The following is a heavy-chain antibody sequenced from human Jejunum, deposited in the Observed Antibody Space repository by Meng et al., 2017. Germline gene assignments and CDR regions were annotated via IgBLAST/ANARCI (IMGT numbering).Heavy chain of an antibody. Sequence: EVQLVGSGGGLVKPGGSLRLSCAASGFTFSSYNMNWVRQAPGKGLEWVSSISSSSTYIYYADSVKGRFTISRDNAKNSLYLQMNSLRAEDTAVYYCARDPLGDNWFDPWGQGTLVTVSS. CDR3: ARDPLGDNWFDP. J-gene: IGHJ5*02. CDR1: GFTFSSYN. CDR2: ISSSSTYI. V-gene: IGHV3-21*01. D-gene: IGHD1-26*01.